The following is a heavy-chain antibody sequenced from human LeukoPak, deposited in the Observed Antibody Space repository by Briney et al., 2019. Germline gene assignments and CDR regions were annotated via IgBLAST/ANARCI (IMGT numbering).Heavy chain of an antibody. CDR3: ARGGSGYYYNDY. CDR1: GYTFTSYD. D-gene: IGHD3-22*01. Sequence: ASVKVSCKASGYTFTSYDINWVRQATGQGLEWMGWMNPNSGNTGYAQKFQGRVIMTRNTSISTAYMELSSLRSEDTAVYYCARGGSGYYYNDYWGQGTLVTVSS. J-gene: IGHJ4*02. CDR2: MNPNSGNT. V-gene: IGHV1-8*01.